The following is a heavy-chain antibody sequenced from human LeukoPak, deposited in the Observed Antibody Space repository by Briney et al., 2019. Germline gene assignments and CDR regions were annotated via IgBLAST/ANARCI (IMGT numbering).Heavy chain of an antibody. Sequence: GGSLRLSCAASGFTSSTFALSWVRQAPGRGLEWVSAISGSGGNTYYADSVKGRLTISRDNSRNTLYLQMNSLRAEDTAEYYCARDYYDSSGQDWGQGTLVTVSS. CDR1: GFTSSTFA. CDR2: ISGSGGNT. D-gene: IGHD3-22*01. J-gene: IGHJ4*02. V-gene: IGHV3-23*01. CDR3: ARDYYDSSGQD.